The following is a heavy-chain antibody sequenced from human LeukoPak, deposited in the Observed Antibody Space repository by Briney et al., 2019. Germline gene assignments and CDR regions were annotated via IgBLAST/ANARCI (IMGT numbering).Heavy chain of an antibody. V-gene: IGHV1-46*02. D-gene: IGHD3-10*01. CDR1: GYRFNSHH. J-gene: IGHJ6*02. Sequence: ASVKVSCKTSGYRFNSHHVHWVRQAPGQGLEWMGINFSHDGSTSNTQKFRGRVTMTRDTSTSTVYMELSSLRSEDTAVYYCARDSGSFHYDMDVWGQGTTVIVSS. CDR2: NFSHDGST. CDR3: ARDSGSFHYDMDV.